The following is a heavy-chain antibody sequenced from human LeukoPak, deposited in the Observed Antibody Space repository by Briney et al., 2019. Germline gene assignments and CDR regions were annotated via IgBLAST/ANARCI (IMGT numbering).Heavy chain of an antibody. CDR3: ARGSTLHQSGYSYGF. V-gene: IGHV4-59*02. D-gene: IGHD5-18*01. J-gene: IGHJ4*02. CDR1: GGSVNSHY. Sequence: SETLSLTCTVSGGSVNSHYWSWIRQPPGKGLEWIGYLYFSGSTGYNPSLKSRVSISVETSKNQFSLKLSSVTAADTAVYYCARGSTLHQSGYSYGFWGQGTLVTVSS. CDR2: LYFSGST.